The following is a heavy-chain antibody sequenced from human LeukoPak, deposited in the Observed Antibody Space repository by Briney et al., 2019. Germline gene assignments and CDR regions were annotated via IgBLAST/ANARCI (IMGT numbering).Heavy chain of an antibody. V-gene: IGHV3-49*05. D-gene: IGHD3-3*01. CDR3: ARAGITIFGVVSDFDY. CDR1: GFNFNDYA. CDR2: IRSKTYAGTA. Sequence: NPGGSLRLSCSASGFNFNDYAMSWFRQAPGKGLEWVGFIRSKTYAGTAEYAASVKGRFTISRDDSKSIAYVHMNSLKTKDTAVDFCARAGITIFGVVSDFDYWGQGTLVTVSS. J-gene: IGHJ4*02.